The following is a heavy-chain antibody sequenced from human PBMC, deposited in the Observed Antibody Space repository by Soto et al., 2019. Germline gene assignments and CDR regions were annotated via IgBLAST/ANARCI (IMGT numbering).Heavy chain of an antibody. V-gene: IGHV3-23*01. CDR1: GFTFSSYA. CDR3: ATFLAAGVHPSFDY. Sequence: TGGSLRLSCAASGFTFSSYAMSWVRQAPGKGLEWVSAISGSGGSTYYADSVKGRFTISRDNSKNTLYLQMNSLRAEDTAVYYCATFLAAGVHPSFDYWGQGTLVTVSS. CDR2: ISGSGGST. J-gene: IGHJ4*02. D-gene: IGHD3-3*01.